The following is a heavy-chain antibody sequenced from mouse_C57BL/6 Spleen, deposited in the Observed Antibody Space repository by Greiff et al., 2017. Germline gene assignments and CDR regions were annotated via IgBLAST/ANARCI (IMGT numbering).Heavy chain of an antibody. CDR2: INPNNGGT. V-gene: IGHV1-18*01. Sequence: EVQLQQSGPELVKPGASVKIPCKASGYTFTDYNMAWVKQSPGKSLEWIGDINPNNGGTIYNQKFKGKDTLTVDKSSSTAYMELRSLTSEDTAVYYCARGDYYGSSPLRAMDYWGQGTSVTVSS. D-gene: IGHD1-1*01. J-gene: IGHJ4*01. CDR1: GYTFTDYN. CDR3: ARGDYYGSSPLRAMDY.